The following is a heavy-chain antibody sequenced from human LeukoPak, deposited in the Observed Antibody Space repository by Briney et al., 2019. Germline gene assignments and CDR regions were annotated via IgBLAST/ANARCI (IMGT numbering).Heavy chain of an antibody. V-gene: IGHV1-2*02. Sequence: AASVKVSCKASGYTFTGYYMHWVRQAPGQGLEWMGWINPNSGGTNYAQKFQGRVTMTRDTSISTAYMELSRLRSDDTAVYYCAKGGWSWFNWFDPWGQGTLVTVSS. CDR1: GYTFTGYY. CDR2: INPNSGGT. CDR3: AKGGWSWFNWFDP. J-gene: IGHJ5*02. D-gene: IGHD6-19*01.